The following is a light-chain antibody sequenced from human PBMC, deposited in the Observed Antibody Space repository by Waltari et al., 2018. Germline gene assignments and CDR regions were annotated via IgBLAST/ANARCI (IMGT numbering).Light chain of an antibody. Sequence: QSVLTQPPSVSAAPGQRVTISCSGGSSHIGNNYVSCYRQFPGTAPKLLIYEDSERPSGIPGRFSGSKSGTSATLDITGLQAGDEADYYCGTWDSSLSGAVFGGGTHLTVL. V-gene: IGLV1-51*02. CDR1: SSHIGNNY. CDR2: EDS. CDR3: GTWDSSLSGAV. J-gene: IGLJ7*01.